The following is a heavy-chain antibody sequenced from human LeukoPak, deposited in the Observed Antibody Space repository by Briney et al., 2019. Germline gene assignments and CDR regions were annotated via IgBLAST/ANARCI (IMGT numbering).Heavy chain of an antibody. CDR3: ARDQRTTNPLTRYFFDY. D-gene: IGHD1-1*01. J-gene: IGHJ4*02. CDR1: GFTFSSYG. CDR2: IWYDGSNK. V-gene: IGHV3-33*01. Sequence: GRSLRLSCAASGFTFSSYGMHWVRQAPGKGLEWVAVIWYDGSNKYYADSVKGRFTISRDNSKNTLYLQMNSLRAEDTAVYYCARDQRTTNPLTRYFFDYWGQGTLVTVSS.